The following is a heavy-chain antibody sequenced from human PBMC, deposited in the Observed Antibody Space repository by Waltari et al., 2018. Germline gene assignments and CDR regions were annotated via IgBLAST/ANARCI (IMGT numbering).Heavy chain of an antibody. CDR2: SYYNGST. CDR1: CGSISGFY. V-gene: IGHV4-59*01. Sequence: QVQLQESGPSLLKPSETLSIICTFSCGSISGFYWSWVRQPPGKGLDWIGYSYYNGSTNFNPSLKSRVTMSVDTSKNQFSLKLSSVTAADTAFYYCARGGGGDWEWFDPWGQGTLVTVSS. J-gene: IGHJ5*02. CDR3: ARGGGGDWEWFDP. D-gene: IGHD2-21*02.